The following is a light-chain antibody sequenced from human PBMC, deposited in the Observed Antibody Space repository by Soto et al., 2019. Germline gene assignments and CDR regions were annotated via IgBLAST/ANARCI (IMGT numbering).Light chain of an antibody. CDR3: QQYNNWPMYT. V-gene: IGKV3-15*01. CDR2: GAS. Sequence: EIVMTQSPATLSVSPGERATLSCRASQSVSSNLAWYQQKPGQAPRLLIYGASTRATGIPARFSGSGSGTEFTLNISSLQSEEFAVYYCQQYNNWPMYTFGQGTKLEIK. CDR1: QSVSSN. J-gene: IGKJ2*01.